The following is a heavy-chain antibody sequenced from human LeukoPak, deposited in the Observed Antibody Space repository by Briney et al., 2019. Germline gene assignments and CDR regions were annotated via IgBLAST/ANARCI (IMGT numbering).Heavy chain of an antibody. V-gene: IGHV4-59*01. CDR3: ARQSISGSSLSYFDY. Sequence: SETLSLTCTVSGGSISSYYWSWIRQPPGQGLEWIGNIYDSGSTNYNPSLKSRVTISVDTSKNQCSLKLSSVTAADTAVYYCARQSISGSSLSYFDYWGQGTLVNVSS. CDR2: IYDSGST. J-gene: IGHJ4*02. D-gene: IGHD3-22*01. CDR1: GGSISSYY.